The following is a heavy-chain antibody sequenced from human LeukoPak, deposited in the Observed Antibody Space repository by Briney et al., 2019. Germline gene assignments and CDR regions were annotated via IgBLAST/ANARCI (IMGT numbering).Heavy chain of an antibody. J-gene: IGHJ5*02. Sequence: GGSLRLSCAASGFTFSSYWMSWFRQAPGKGLEWVANIKQDGSEKYYVDSVKGRFTISRDNAKNSLYLQMNSLRAEDTAVYYCARRSPLNCSGGSCYAGHWFDPWGQGTLVTVSS. CDR1: GFTFSSYW. CDR2: IKQDGSEK. D-gene: IGHD2-15*01. V-gene: IGHV3-7*01. CDR3: ARRSPLNCSGGSCYAGHWFDP.